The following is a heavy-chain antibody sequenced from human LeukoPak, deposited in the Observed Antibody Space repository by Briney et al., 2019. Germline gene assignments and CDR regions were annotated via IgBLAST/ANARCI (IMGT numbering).Heavy chain of an antibody. V-gene: IGHV1-69*13. D-gene: IGHD3-22*01. J-gene: IGHJ5*02. Sequence: ASVKVSCKASGGTFSSYAISWVRQAPGQGLEWMGGIIPIFGTANYAQKFQGRVTITADESTSTAYMELSSLRSEDTAVYYYARDAYHDSSGYYSLNWFDPWGQGTLVTVSS. CDR1: GGTFSSYA. CDR3: ARDAYHDSSGYYSLNWFDP. CDR2: IIPIFGTA.